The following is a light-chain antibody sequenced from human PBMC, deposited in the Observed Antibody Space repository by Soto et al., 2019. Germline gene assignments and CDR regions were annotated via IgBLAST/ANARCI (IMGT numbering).Light chain of an antibody. CDR3: QQYFEWPPMT. CDR1: ETVATN. J-gene: IGKJ1*01. V-gene: IGKV3-15*01. Sequence: EVILTQSPATMSVSPGDRATLSCRDSETVATNLAWYQQKPGQAPRLLISGASTRAAGISDRFRGSGSGTEFTLTISSLRSEDSAIYYCQQYFEWPPMTFGQGTKVDIK. CDR2: GAS.